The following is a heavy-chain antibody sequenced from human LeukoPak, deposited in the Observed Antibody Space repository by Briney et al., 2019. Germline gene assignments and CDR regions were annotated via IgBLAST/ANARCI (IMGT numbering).Heavy chain of an antibody. V-gene: IGHV3-23*01. J-gene: IGHJ4*02. D-gene: IGHD2-15*01. CDR2: ISGSSGST. Sequence: PGGSLRLSCAASGFTFSSYAMSWVRQAPGKGLEWVSAISGSSGSTYYADSVKGRFTISRDNSKNTLYLQMNSLRAEDTAVYYCAKATCSGATCARFDYWGQGTLVTVSS. CDR3: AKATCSGATCARFDY. CDR1: GFTFSSYA.